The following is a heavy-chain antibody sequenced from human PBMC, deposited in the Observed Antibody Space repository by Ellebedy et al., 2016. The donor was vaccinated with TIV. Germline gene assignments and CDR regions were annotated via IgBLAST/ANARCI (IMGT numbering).Heavy chain of an antibody. CDR1: GYTFTSYD. V-gene: IGHV1-8*01. Sequence: ASVKVSXXASGYTFTSYDINWVRQATGQGLEWMGWMNPNSGNTGYAKKFQGRVTMTRNTSISTAYMELSSLRSEDTAVYYCARADWNDADFDYWGQGTLVTVSS. CDR3: ARADWNDADFDY. CDR2: MNPNSGNT. J-gene: IGHJ4*02. D-gene: IGHD1-1*01.